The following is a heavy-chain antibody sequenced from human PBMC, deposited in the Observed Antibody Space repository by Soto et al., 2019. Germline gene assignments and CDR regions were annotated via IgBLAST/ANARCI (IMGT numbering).Heavy chain of an antibody. Sequence: GGSLRLSCAASGFTFSSYAIICVRQSPCEGLEWVSAISGSGGSTYYADSVKGRFTISRDNSKNTLYLQMNSLRAEDTAVYYCAKDQGVTMVRGVYNWFDPWGQGTLVTVSS. CDR1: GFTFSSYA. V-gene: IGHV3-23*01. J-gene: IGHJ5*02. CDR2: ISGSGGST. CDR3: AKDQGVTMVRGVYNWFDP. D-gene: IGHD3-10*01.